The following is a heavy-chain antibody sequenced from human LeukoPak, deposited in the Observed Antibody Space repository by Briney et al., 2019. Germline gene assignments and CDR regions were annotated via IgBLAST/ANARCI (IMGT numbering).Heavy chain of an antibody. D-gene: IGHD1-26*01. CDR2: INPNSGGT. Sequence: ASVKVSCKASGYTFTGYYMHWVRQAPGQGLEWMGWINPNSGGTNYAQKFQGRVTITADESTSTAYMELSSLRSEDTAVYYCARGGNGSYFWFDPWGQGTLVTVSS. J-gene: IGHJ5*02. CDR1: GYTFTGYY. V-gene: IGHV1-2*02. CDR3: ARGGNGSYFWFDP.